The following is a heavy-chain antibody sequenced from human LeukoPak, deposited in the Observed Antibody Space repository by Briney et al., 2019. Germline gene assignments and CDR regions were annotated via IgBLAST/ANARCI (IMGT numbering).Heavy chain of an antibody. CDR3: ARALYCSASSCYSGPDY. J-gene: IGHJ4*02. V-gene: IGHV4-34*12. CDR2: IIHSGST. D-gene: IGHD2-15*01. Sequence: SETLSLTCAVYGGSFSGYYWSWIRQPPGKGLEWIGEIIHSGSTNYNPSLKSRVTISIDTSKNQFSLQLSSVTAADTAVYYCARALYCSASSCYSGPDYWGQGTLVTVSS. CDR1: GGSFSGYY.